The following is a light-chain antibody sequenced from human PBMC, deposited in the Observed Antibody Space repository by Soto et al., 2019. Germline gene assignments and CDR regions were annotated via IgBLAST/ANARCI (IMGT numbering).Light chain of an antibody. CDR3: ATWDDSLSGVV. Sequence: QPVLTQPPSASGTPGQRVTISCSGSNSNIGNNPVNWYQHFPGTAPKLLIYNSDQRPSGVPDRFSGSKSGTSASLAISGLQSEDEADYYCATWDDSLSGVVFGGGTKVTVL. CDR2: NSD. V-gene: IGLV1-44*01. J-gene: IGLJ2*01. CDR1: NSNIGNNP.